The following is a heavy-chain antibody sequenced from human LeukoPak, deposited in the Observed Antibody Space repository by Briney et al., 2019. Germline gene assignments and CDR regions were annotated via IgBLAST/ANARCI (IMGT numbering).Heavy chain of an antibody. D-gene: IGHD4-23*01. Sequence: GGSLRLSCAASGFTFSSYAMHWVRQAPGKGLEYVSAISSDGGSTYYANSVKGRFTISRDNSKNTLYLQMGSLRAEDMAVYYCARGPSVVRRYNWFDPWGQGTLVTVSS. CDR3: ARGPSVVRRYNWFDP. CDR1: GFTFSSYA. J-gene: IGHJ5*02. V-gene: IGHV3-64*01. CDR2: ISSDGGST.